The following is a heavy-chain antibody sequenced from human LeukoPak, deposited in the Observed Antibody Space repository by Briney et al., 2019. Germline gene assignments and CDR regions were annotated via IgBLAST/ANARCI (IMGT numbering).Heavy chain of an antibody. CDR2: ISGSGGST. J-gene: IGHJ4*02. V-gene: IGHV3-23*01. CDR1: GFTFISYA. Sequence: RGSLRLSCAASGFTFISYAMSWVRQAPGKGLEWVSAISGSGGSTYYADSVKGRFTISRDNSKNTLYPQMNSLRAEDTAVYYCAKVMTRTMVRGVPPSDYWGQGTLVTVSS. CDR3: AKVMTRTMVRGVPPSDY. D-gene: IGHD3-10*01.